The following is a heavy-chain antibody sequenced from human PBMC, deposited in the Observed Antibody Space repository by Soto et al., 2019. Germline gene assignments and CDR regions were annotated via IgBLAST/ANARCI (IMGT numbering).Heavy chain of an antibody. V-gene: IGHV3-53*04. J-gene: IGHJ5*02. CDR3: AREVGHGWFDP. CDR1: GFTVSSNY. Sequence: EVQLVESGGGLVPPGGSLRLSCAASGFTVSSNYMSWVRQAPGKGLEWVSVIYSGGSTYYADSVKGRFTIARHNSKNTLYLQMNSLRAEDTAVYYCAREVGHGWFDPWGQGTLVTVSS. CDR2: IYSGGST.